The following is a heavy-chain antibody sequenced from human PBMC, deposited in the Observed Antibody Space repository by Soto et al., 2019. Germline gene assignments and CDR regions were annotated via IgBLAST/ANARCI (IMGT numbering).Heavy chain of an antibody. CDR3: AKGGSGNYLTYYYYYGMDV. CDR1: GFSLSNNG. J-gene: IGHJ6*02. D-gene: IGHD3-22*01. Sequence: QVQLVESGGGVVQPGRSLRLSCAASGFSLSNNGMHWVRQAPGKGLEWVAVISYEGNNKYYADSVKGRFTISRDNSKNMVYLEMNNLRAEDTAMYYCAKGGSGNYLTYYYYYGMDVWGQGTTVTVSS. CDR2: ISYEGNNK. V-gene: IGHV3-30*18.